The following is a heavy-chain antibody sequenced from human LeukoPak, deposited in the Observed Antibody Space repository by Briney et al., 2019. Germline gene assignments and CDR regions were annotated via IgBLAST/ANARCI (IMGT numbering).Heavy chain of an antibody. CDR2: ISYDGSNK. J-gene: IGHJ4*02. V-gene: IGHV3-30*18. D-gene: IGHD4-23*01. CDR3: AKDRSVYGGNRLFDY. Sequence: PGGSLRLSCAASGFTFSSYGMHWVRQAPGKGLEWVAVISYDGSNKYYADSVKGRFTISRDNSKNTLYLQMNSLRAEDTAVYYCAKDRSVYGGNRLFDYWGQGTLVTVSS. CDR1: GFTFSSYG.